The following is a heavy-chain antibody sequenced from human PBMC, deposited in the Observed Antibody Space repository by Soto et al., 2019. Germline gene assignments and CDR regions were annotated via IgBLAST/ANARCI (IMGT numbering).Heavy chain of an antibody. J-gene: IGHJ4*02. CDR1: GFTFRTYG. Sequence: QVQLVESGGGVVQPGRSLRLSCEGSGFTFRTYGIHWVRQAPGKGLEWVAVTATDGSDQRYADSVKGRFTISRDNSKNTLYLQMNSLRIEDTAVYYCARADYGGNTHFLDYWGQGALVTVSS. V-gene: IGHV3-30*03. CDR2: TATDGSDQ. CDR3: ARADYGGNTHFLDY. D-gene: IGHD4-17*01.